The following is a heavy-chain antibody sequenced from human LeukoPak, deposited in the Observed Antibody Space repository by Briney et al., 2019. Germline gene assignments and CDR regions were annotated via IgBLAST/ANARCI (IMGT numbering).Heavy chain of an antibody. CDR3: ARAAGGSSNWFDP. Sequence: SETLSLTCAVYGVSFSGYYWSWIRQPPGKGLEWIGEINHSGSTNYNPSLKSRVTISVDTSKNQFSLKLSSVTAADTAVYYCARAAGGSSNWFDPWGQGTLVTVSS. CDR1: GVSFSGYY. D-gene: IGHD6-6*01. CDR2: INHSGST. V-gene: IGHV4-34*01. J-gene: IGHJ5*02.